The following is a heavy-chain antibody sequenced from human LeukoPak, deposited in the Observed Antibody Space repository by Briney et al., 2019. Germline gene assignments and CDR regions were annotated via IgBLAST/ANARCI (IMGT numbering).Heavy chain of an antibody. D-gene: IGHD6-13*01. CDR1: GDSIGRYY. CDR2: IYYSGTTGST. CDR3: AGKLIAAASPWYFDL. V-gene: IGHV4-59*12. J-gene: IGHJ2*01. Sequence: SETLSLTCTVSGDSIGRYYYTWIRQPPGKTLEWIGYIYYSGTTGSTNYNPSLKSRVTMSVDTSKNRFSLQLSSVTAADTAVYYCAGKLIAAASPWYFDLWGRGTLVTVSP.